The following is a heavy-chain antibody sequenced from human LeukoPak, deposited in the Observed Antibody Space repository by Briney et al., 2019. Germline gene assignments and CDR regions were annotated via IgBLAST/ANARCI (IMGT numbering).Heavy chain of an antibody. CDR3: ARASYCGGDCPWGIFDY. CDR1: GFTFSSYS. V-gene: IGHV3-21*01. D-gene: IGHD2-21*02. J-gene: IGHJ4*02. Sequence: GGSLRLSCAASGFTFSSYSMNWVRQAPGKGLGWVSSISGSSSYIYYAHSVKGRFTISRDNAKNSLYLQMNSLRAEDTAVYYCARASYCGGDCPWGIFDYWGQGTLVTVSS. CDR2: ISGSSSYI.